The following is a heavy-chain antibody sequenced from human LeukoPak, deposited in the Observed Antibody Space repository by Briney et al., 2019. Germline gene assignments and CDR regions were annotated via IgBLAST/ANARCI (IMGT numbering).Heavy chain of an antibody. CDR1: GFIFSNYV. Sequence: QSGGSLRLSCAASGFIFSNYVMSWVRQAPGKGLEWVSGISGSGGSTYYADSVKGRLTISRDNSKNTLYLQMNSLKGDDTAVYYCERRPRYDIWSIYYNYLDYWGQGTLVTVSS. J-gene: IGHJ4*02. CDR3: ERRPRYDIWSIYYNYLDY. CDR2: ISGSGGST. D-gene: IGHD3-3*01. V-gene: IGHV3-23*01.